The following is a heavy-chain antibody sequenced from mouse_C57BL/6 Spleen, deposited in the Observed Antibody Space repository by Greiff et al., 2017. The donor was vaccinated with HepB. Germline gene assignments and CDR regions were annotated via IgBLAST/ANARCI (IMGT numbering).Heavy chain of an antibody. D-gene: IGHD2-12*01. CDR3: ARQTTRAWFAY. Sequence: DVQLVESGGGLVKPGGSLKLSCAASGFTFSDYGMHWVRQAPEKGLEWVAYISSGSSTIYYADTVKGRFTISRDNAQNTLFLQMTSLRSEDTAMYYCARQTTRAWFAYWGQGTLVTVSA. V-gene: IGHV5-17*01. CDR2: ISSGSSTI. J-gene: IGHJ3*01. CDR1: GFTFSDYG.